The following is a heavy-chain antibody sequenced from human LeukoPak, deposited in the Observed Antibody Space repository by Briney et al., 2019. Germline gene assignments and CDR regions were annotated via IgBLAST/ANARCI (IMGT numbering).Heavy chain of an antibody. CDR3: ARDRRVQPSWYEKSANNWFDP. D-gene: IGHD6-13*01. V-gene: IGHV1-2*02. Sequence: GASVKVSCKASRYTFTGYYMHWVRQAPGQGLEWMGWINPNTGGTNNAQKFQGRVTMTRDTSISTAYMELSRLRSDDTAEYYCARDRRVQPSWYEKSANNWFDPWGQGTLFTVSS. J-gene: IGHJ5*02. CDR2: INPNTGGT. CDR1: RYTFTGYY.